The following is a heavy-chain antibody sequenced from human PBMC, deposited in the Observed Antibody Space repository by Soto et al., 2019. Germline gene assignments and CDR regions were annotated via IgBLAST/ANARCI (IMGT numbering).Heavy chain of an antibody. V-gene: IGHV4-59*08. CDR1: GGSISGYY. CDR2: IYYSWST. CDR3: ARLWGGPAGHVYYHYIDV. D-gene: IGHD6-13*01. J-gene: IGHJ6*03. Sequence: PSETLSLTCTVSGGSISGYYWSWIRQPPGKGLEWIGYIYYSWSTNYNPSLKSRLTLSVDTSENQFSLKLSSVTAADTARYYCARLWGGPAGHVYYHYIDVWGKGTTVTVSS.